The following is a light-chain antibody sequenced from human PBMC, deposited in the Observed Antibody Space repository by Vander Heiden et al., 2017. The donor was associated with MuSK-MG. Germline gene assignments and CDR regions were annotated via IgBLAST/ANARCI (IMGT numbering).Light chain of an antibody. V-gene: IGKV1-9*01. CDR3: QQINNYTPLT. CDR1: QDINTY. CDR2: AAS. J-gene: IGKJ5*01. Sequence: ILLTQSPSYLSASVGDRVTITCRGSQDINTYLAWYQQKPGKAPKLLIYAASTLHSGVPSRFSGSGYGTEFTLTISSRQPEDFAPYYCQQINNYTPLTFGQGTLLDIK.